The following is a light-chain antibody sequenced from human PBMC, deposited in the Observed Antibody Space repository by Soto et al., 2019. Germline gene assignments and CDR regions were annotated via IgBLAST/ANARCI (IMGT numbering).Light chain of an antibody. J-gene: IGKJ4*01. Sequence: EIVLTQSPGTLSLSPGERATLSCRASQSVSTYLVWYQQKVGQAPRLLIYDASNRATGIPARFRGSGSGTDFTLTISSLEPEDFAVYYCQQYGSSLLTFGGGTKVEIK. CDR3: QQYGSSLLT. CDR2: DAS. CDR1: QSVSTY. V-gene: IGKV3-11*01.